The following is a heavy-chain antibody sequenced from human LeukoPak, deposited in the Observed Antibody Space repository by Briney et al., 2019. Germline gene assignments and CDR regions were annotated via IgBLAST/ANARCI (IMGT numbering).Heavy chain of an antibody. V-gene: IGHV4-34*01. D-gene: IGHD6-6*01. CDR2: INHSGST. J-gene: IGHJ5*02. Sequence: PSETLSLTCAVSDVSISDYYWSWIRQPPGKGLEWIGEINHSGSTNYNPSLKSRVTISVDTSKNQFSLKLSSVTAADTAVYYCARGYSSSSYNWFDPWGQGTLVTVSS. CDR3: ARGYSSSSYNWFDP. CDR1: DVSISDYY.